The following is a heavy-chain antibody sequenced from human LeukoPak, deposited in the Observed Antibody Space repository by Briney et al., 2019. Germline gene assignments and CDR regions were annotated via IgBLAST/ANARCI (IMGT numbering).Heavy chain of an antibody. CDR1: GYTFTNYD. CDR2: MNPNSDNT. V-gene: IGHV1-8*03. D-gene: IGHD2-21*01. Sequence: ASVKVSCKASGYTFTNYDINWVRQATGQGLEWMGCMNPNSDNTGYAQNFQDRFTITTDTSTSTAYMELRSLRSEDTAVYYCAREGLDYWGQGTLVTVSS. J-gene: IGHJ4*02. CDR3: AREGLDY.